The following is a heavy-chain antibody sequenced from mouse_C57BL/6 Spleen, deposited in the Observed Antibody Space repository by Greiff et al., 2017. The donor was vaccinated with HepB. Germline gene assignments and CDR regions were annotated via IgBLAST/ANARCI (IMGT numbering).Heavy chain of an antibody. V-gene: IGHV5-4*01. J-gene: IGHJ3*01. D-gene: IGHD1-1*01. CDR1: GFTFSSYA. CDR2: ISDGGSYT. CDR3: ARGSSPFAY. Sequence: EVQGVESGGGLVKPGGSLKLSCAASGFTFSSYAMSWVRQTPEKRLEWVATISDGGSYTYYPDNVKGRFTISRDNAKNNLYLQMSHLKSEDTAMYYCARGSSPFAYWGQGTLVTVSA.